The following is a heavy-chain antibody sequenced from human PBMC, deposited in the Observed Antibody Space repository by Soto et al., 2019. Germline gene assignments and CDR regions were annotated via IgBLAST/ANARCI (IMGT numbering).Heavy chain of an antibody. CDR2: ISYDGSNK. J-gene: IGHJ4*02. Sequence: PGGSLRLSCAASGFTFSSYAMHWVRQAPGKGLEWVAVISYDGSNKYYADSVKGRFTISRDNSKNTLYLQMNSLRAEDTAVYYCARDSSPDGLWIHFDYWGQGTLVTVSS. CDR3: ARDSSPDGLWIHFDY. D-gene: IGHD2-8*01. CDR1: GFTFSSYA. V-gene: IGHV3-30-3*01.